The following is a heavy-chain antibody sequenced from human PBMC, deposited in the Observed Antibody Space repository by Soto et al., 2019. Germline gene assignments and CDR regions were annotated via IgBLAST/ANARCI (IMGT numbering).Heavy chain of an antibody. CDR1: GYTFTSYY. CDR2: INPSGGST. Sequence: ASVKVSCKASGYTFTSYYMHWVRQAPGQGLEWMGIINPSGGSTSYAQKFQGRVTMTRDTSTSTVYMELSSLRSEDTAVYYCARDWGGILGTSWGDAFDIWGQGTMVTVSS. J-gene: IGHJ3*02. CDR3: ARDWGGILGTSWGDAFDI. D-gene: IGHD1-7*01. V-gene: IGHV1-46*01.